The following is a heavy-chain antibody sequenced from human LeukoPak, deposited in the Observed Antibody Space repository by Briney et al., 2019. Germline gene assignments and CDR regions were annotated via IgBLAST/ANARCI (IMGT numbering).Heavy chain of an antibody. CDR2: VSGSGGTT. V-gene: IGHV3-23*01. D-gene: IGHD6-19*01. J-gene: IGHJ4*02. CDR3: AKAREWLVNSYYFDY. CDR1: GFTFSRYG. Sequence: PGGSLRLSCPASGFTFSRYGMNWVRQAPGKGLEWVSTVSGSGGTTYYAASVRGRVTISRDNSKNTLYLQMNSLRDEDTAVYYCAKAREWLVNSYYFDYWGQGTLVTVSS.